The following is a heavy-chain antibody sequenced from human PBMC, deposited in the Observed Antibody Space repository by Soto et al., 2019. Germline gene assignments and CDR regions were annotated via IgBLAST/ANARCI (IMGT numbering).Heavy chain of an antibody. V-gene: IGHV3-30-3*01. CDR1: GFTFSSYA. D-gene: IGHD2-2*01. CDR3: ARDRDNIVVVPAALDAFDI. J-gene: IGHJ3*02. CDR2: ISYDGSNK. Sequence: PGGSLRLSCAASGFTFSSYAMHWVRQAPGKGLEWVAVISYDGSNKYYADSVKGRFTISRDNSKNTLYLQMNSLRAEDTAVYYCARDRDNIVVVPAALDAFDIWGQGTMVTVSS.